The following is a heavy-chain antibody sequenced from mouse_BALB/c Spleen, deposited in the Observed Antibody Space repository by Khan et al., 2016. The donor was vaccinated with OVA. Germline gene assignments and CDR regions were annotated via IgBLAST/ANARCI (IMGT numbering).Heavy chain of an antibody. V-gene: IGHV3-2*02. Sequence: EVKLLESGPGLVKPSQSLSLTCTVTGYSITSGYAWNWIRQFPGNKLEWMGYISYSGSTSYNPSFRSRISITRDTSKNQFFLQLNSVTTEDTATYYCARKNYDGYAMDYWGQGTSVTVSS. D-gene: IGHD2-4*01. J-gene: IGHJ4*01. CDR1: GYSITSGYA. CDR2: ISYSGST. CDR3: ARKNYDGYAMDY.